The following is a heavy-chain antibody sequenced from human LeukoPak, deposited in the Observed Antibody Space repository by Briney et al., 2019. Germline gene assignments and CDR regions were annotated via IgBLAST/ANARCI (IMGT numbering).Heavy chain of an antibody. CDR2: FDPEDGET. CDR3: ATRKTGTTGTTSYGMDV. V-gene: IGHV1-24*01. J-gene: IGHJ6*02. CDR1: GYTLTELS. D-gene: IGHD1-1*01. Sequence: GASVKVSCKVSGYTLTELSMHWVRQAPGKGLEWMGCFDPEDGETIYAQKFQGRVTMTEDTSTDTAYMELSSLRSEDTAVYYCATRKTGTTGTTSYGMDVWGQGTTVTVSS.